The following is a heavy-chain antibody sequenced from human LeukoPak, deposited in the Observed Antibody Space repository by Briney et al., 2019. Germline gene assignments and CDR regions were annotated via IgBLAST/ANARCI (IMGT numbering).Heavy chain of an antibody. CDR1: GGSISSYY. J-gene: IGHJ6*02. CDR3: ASTLVPPRNYYGMDV. D-gene: IGHD1-26*01. Sequence: SETLSLTCTVSGGSISSYYWSWIRQPPGKGLEWIGYIYYSGSTNYNPSLKSRVTISVDTSKNQFSLKLSSVTAADTAVYYCASTLVPPRNYYGMDVWGQGTTVTVSS. CDR2: IYYSGST. V-gene: IGHV4-59*01.